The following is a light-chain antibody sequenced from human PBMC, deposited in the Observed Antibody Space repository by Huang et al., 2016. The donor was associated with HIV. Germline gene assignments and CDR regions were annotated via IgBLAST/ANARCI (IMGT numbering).Light chain of an antibody. CDR1: QSESSN. CDR3: QQYNNWLGT. CDR2: GAS. J-gene: IGKJ2*01. V-gene: IGKV3-15*01. Sequence: EIVMTQSPATPSVSPGERATLSCRASQSESSNLAWYQQKPGQAPRLLIYGASTRATGIPSRFSGSRSGTGFTLTISSLQSEDFAVYYCQQYNNWLGTFGQGTKLEIK.